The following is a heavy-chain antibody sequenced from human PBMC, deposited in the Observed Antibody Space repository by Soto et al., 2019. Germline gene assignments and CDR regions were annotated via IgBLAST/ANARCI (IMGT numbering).Heavy chain of an antibody. CDR1: GGSISSGDYY. CDR2: IYYSGST. D-gene: IGHD3-22*01. V-gene: IGHV4-30-4*01. CDR3: ARDGDYYDSSGYYWRYFDY. J-gene: IGHJ4*02. Sequence: QVQLQESGPGLVKPSQTLSLTCTVSGGSISSGDYYWSWIRQPPGKGLEWIGYIYYSGSTYYNPSLKRRVPISVDPSKNQFSLKLSSVTAADTAVYYCARDGDYYDSSGYYWRYFDYWGQGTLVTVSS.